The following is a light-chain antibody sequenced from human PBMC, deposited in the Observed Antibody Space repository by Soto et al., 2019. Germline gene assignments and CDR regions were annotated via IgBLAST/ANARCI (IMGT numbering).Light chain of an antibody. Sequence: IQMTQSPSTLPASVGDRVTITGRASQDISSALAWYQQKPGKAPKLLMNDASSLESGVPSRLSVSGSGADFTLPIRSLQPEDFATYYCQHFNNYPTFGQGTRLEIK. CDR1: QDISSA. CDR3: QHFNNYPT. CDR2: DAS. V-gene: IGKV1D-13*01. J-gene: IGKJ5*01.